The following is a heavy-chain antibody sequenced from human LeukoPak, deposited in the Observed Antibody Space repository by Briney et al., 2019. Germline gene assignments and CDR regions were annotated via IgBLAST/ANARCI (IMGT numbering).Heavy chain of an antibody. Sequence: SETLSLTCAVYGGSFSGYYWSWIRQPPGKGLEWIGEINHSGSTNYNPSLKSRVTISVDTSKNQFSLKLSSVTAADTAVYYCARGLSNYYDSSGCYFDYWGQGTLVTVSS. D-gene: IGHD3-22*01. V-gene: IGHV4-34*01. J-gene: IGHJ4*02. CDR1: GGSFSGYY. CDR2: INHSGST. CDR3: ARGLSNYYDSSGCYFDY.